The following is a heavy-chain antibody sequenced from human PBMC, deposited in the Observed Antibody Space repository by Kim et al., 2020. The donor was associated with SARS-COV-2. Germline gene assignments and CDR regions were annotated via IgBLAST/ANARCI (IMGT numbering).Heavy chain of an antibody. CDR3: ARDSGWLQSYYYYYGMDV. V-gene: IGHV4-59*13. CDR2: IYYSGST. J-gene: IGHJ6*02. CDR1: GGSISSYY. Sequence: SETLSLTCTVSGGSISSYYWSWIRQPPGKGLEWIGYIYYSGSTNYNPSLKSRVTISVDTSKNQFSLKLSSVTAADTAVYYCARDSGWLQSYYYYYGMDVWGQGTTVTVSS. D-gene: IGHD5-12*01.